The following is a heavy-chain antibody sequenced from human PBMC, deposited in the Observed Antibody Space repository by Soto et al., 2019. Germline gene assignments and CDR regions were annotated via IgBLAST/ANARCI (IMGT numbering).Heavy chain of an antibody. V-gene: IGHV1-8*01. CDR3: ARGLWFGELLPNPYYYYMDV. J-gene: IGHJ6*03. Sequence: ASVKVSCKASGYTFTSYDINWVRQATGQGLEWMGWMNPNRGNTGYAQKFQGRVTVTRNTSISTAYMELSSLRSEDTAVYYCARGLWFGELLPNPYYYYMDVWGKGTTVTVSS. CDR2: MNPNRGNT. CDR1: GYTFTSYD. D-gene: IGHD3-10*01.